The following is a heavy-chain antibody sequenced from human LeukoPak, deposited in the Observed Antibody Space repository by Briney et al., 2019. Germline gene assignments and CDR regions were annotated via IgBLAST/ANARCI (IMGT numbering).Heavy chain of an antibody. V-gene: IGHV4-59*01. CDR3: AREVTYGRTGYYLDY. J-gene: IGHJ4*02. CDR1: GGSISSSY. D-gene: IGHD7-27*01. Sequence: KSWETLSLTCTVSGGSISSSYWSWIRQPPGKGLEWIGYMYYSGSTNYNPSLKSRVTISVDTSKNQFSLRLSSVTAADTAVYYCAREVTYGRTGYYLDYWGQGTLVTVSS. CDR2: MYYSGST.